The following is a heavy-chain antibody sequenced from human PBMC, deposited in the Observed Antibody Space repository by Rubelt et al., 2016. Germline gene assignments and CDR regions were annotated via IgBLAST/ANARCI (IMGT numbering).Heavy chain of an antibody. J-gene: IGHJ4*02. CDR1: GFTFSSYG. Sequence: QVQLVESGGGVVQPGRSLRLSCAASGFTFSSYGMHWVRQAPGKGLEWVAVISYDGSNKYYADSVKGRFTISSDNSKNTLYLQMSSLRAEDTAMYYCARDHHRIAPTWGQGTLVTVSS. D-gene: IGHD2/OR15-2a*01. V-gene: IGHV3-30*03. CDR3: ARDHHRIAPT. CDR2: ISYDGSNK.